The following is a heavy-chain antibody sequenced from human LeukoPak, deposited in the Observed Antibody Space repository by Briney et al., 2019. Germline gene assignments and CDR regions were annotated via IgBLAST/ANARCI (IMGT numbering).Heavy chain of an antibody. V-gene: IGHV3-11*01. CDR2: ISSSGSTI. Sequence: GGSLRLSCAASGFTFSDYYMSRIRQAPGKGLEWVSYISSSGSTIYYADSVKGRFTISRDNAKNSLYLQMNSLRAEDTAVYYFARDPYYYYMDVWGKGTTVTVSS. J-gene: IGHJ6*03. CDR1: GFTFSDYY. CDR3: ARDPYYYYMDV.